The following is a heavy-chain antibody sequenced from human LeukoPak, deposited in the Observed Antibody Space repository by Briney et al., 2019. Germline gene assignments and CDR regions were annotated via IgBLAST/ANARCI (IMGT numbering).Heavy chain of an antibody. CDR1: GFSLSTSGVG. V-gene: IGHV2-5*01. Sequence: SGPTLVKPTQTLTLTCTFSGFSLSTSGVGVGWIRQPPGKALEWLALIYWNDDKRYSPSLKSRLTITKDTSKNQAVLTPTNMDPVDTPKYYCAHRLVDYYGSGSTSWFDPWGQGTLVTVSS. CDR3: AHRLVDYYGSGSTSWFDP. D-gene: IGHD3-10*01. CDR2: IYWNDDK. J-gene: IGHJ5*02.